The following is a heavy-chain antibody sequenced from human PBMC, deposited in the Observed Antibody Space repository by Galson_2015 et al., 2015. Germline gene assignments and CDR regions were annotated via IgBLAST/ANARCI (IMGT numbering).Heavy chain of an antibody. CDR3: AKVLSPYSYYYYGMDV. Sequence: SLRLSCAASGFTFSNYAMNWVRQAPGKGLEWVSAISTTGGSTYYADSVKGRFTISRDNSKNTLYLQMNSLRAEDTAVYYCAKVLSPYSYYYYGMDVWGQGTTVTVS. V-gene: IGHV3-23*01. CDR1: GFTFSNYA. CDR2: ISTTGGST. D-gene: IGHD2/OR15-2a*01. J-gene: IGHJ6*02.